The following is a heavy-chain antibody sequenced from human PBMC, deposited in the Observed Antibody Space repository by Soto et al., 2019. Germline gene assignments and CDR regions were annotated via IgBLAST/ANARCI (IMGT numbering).Heavy chain of an antibody. D-gene: IGHD2-2*01. CDR2: INHSGST. CDR1: GGSFSGYY. J-gene: IGHJ4*02. V-gene: IGHV4-34*01. Sequence: SETLSLTCAVYGGSFSGYYWSWIRQPPGKGLEWIGEINHSGSTNYNPSLKSRVTISVDTSKNQFSLKLSSVTAADTAVYYCARGGDVVAAAPYYFDYWGQGTLVTVSS. CDR3: ARGGDVVAAAPYYFDY.